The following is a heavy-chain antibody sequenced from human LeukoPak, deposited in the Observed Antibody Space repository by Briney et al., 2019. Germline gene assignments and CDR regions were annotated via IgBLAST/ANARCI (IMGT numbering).Heavy chain of an antibody. D-gene: IGHD3-3*01. Sequence: SETLSLTCTVSGGSISSSSYSWGWIRQPPGKGLEWIGSIYYSGSTYYNPSLKSRVTISVDTSKNQFSLKLSSVTAADTAVYYCALDDFWRGGYFDYWGQGTLVTVSS. V-gene: IGHV4-39*07. CDR2: IYYSGST. CDR3: ALDDFWRGGYFDY. CDR1: GGSISSSSYS. J-gene: IGHJ4*02.